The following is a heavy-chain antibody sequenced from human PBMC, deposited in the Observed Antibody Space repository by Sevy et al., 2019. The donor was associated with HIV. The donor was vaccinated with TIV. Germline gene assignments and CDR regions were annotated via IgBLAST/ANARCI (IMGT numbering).Heavy chain of an antibody. CDR2: IKSITDGGTT. V-gene: IGHV3-15*01. CDR3: TTTRDYGDYAGGMDV. CDR1: GFTFSNAW. Sequence: GGSLRLSCAASGFTFSNAWMSWVRQAPGKGLEWVGRIKSITDGGTTDYAAPVKGRFTISRDDSKTTLYLQMNSLKTEDTAGYYCTTTRDYGDYAGGMDVWGQGTTVTVSS. J-gene: IGHJ6*02. D-gene: IGHD4-17*01.